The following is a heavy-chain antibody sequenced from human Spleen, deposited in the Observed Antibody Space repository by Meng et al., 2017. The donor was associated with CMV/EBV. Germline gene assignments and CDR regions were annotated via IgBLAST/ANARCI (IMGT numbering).Heavy chain of an antibody. CDR3: ARVSVATYYFDY. D-gene: IGHD1-26*01. V-gene: IGHV4-39*07. J-gene: IGHJ4*02. CDR2: IYHSGST. Sequence: SETLSLTCTVSGGSISSSSYYWGWIRQPPGKGLEWIGSIYHSGSTYYNPSLKSRVTISVDTSKNQFSLRLNSVTAADTAVYYCARVSVATYYFDYWGQGTLVTVSS. CDR1: GGSISSSSYY.